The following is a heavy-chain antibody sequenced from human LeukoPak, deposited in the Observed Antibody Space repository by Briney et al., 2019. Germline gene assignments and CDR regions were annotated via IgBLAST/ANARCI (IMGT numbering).Heavy chain of an antibody. V-gene: IGHV3-30-3*01. D-gene: IGHD3-3*01. CDR3: ARGLGLQEWLLNYMDV. Sequence: PGRSLRLSCAAFGFTFSSYAIHWARQAPGKGLEWVAVISDDGSKKWYADYLKGRLTISRDNSKNTLYLQMSGLRTEDTAVYYCARGLGLQEWLLNYMDVWGKGTTVTVSS. CDR1: GFTFSSYA. J-gene: IGHJ6*03. CDR2: ISDDGSKK.